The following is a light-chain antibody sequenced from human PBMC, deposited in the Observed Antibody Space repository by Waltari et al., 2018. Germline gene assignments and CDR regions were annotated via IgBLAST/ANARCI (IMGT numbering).Light chain of an antibody. CDR1: QSISNY. CDR3: QQSYGTPIT. Sequence: DIEMTQSPSSLSASVGDRVTITCRASQSISNYLNWYQQKPGKAPSLLMYDVATLQSGVPPRCSGGGSGTHFTLTISSLQPEDFATYYCQQSYGTPITFGHGTRLEIK. V-gene: IGKV1-39*01. CDR2: DVA. J-gene: IGKJ5*01.